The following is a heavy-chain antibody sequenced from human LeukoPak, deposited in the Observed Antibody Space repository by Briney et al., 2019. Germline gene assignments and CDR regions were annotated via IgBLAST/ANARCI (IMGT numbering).Heavy chain of an antibody. CDR1: GFTFSGYS. CDR2: ISSGSNTI. J-gene: IGHJ6*03. V-gene: IGHV3-48*01. Sequence: GGSLRLSCAASGFTFSGYSVNWVRQAPGKGLEWVSYISSGSNTIDYADSVKGRFTISRDNAKSSLYLQMNSLRAEDTAVYYCARDLSAPPHLVTYYYYMDVWGKGATVTVSS. CDR3: ARDLSAPPHLVTYYYYMDV. D-gene: IGHD6-13*01.